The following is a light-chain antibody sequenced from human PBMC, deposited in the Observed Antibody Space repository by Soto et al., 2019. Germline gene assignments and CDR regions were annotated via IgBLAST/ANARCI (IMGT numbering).Light chain of an antibody. CDR1: QSVSSY. V-gene: IGKV3-11*01. CDR3: QQRSNWIT. J-gene: IGKJ5*01. CDR2: DAS. Sequence: EVVLTHSPATLSLSPGERATLSFMAIQSVSSYLAWYQQKPGQAPRLLIYDASNRASGIPARFSGSGSGTDFTLTISSLEPEDFAVYHCQQRSNWITFGQGTRLEIK.